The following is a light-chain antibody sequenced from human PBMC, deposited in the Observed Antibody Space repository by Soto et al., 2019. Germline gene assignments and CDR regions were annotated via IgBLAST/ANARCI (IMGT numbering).Light chain of an antibody. V-gene: IGKV2-28*01. CDR1: HXLLHSNGYNY. CDR2: LGS. Sequence: DIVMTQSPLSLPVTPLVPSSISCRXSHXLLHSNGYNYLDWYLQKPGQSPQLLIYLGSNRSSGVPDRFSGSGSGTDFTLKISRVEAEDVGVYYCMQALQTPYTFGQGTKVDNK. J-gene: IGKJ2*01. CDR3: MQALQTPYT.